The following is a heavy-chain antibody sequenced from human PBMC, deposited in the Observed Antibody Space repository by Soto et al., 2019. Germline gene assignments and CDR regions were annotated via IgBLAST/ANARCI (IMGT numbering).Heavy chain of an antibody. Sequence: ASVKVSCKASGYTFTRYHVHWVRQAPGQGLEWMGIINPSGDKTRYAQKFQGRVTMTGDTSTSTVYMELSSLRSEDTAVYYCTTSGFERYNWNYVNTHDYWGQGTLVTVSS. CDR3: TTSGFERYNWNYVNTHDY. J-gene: IGHJ4*02. V-gene: IGHV1-46*03. CDR1: GYTFTRYH. CDR2: INPSGDKT. D-gene: IGHD1-7*01.